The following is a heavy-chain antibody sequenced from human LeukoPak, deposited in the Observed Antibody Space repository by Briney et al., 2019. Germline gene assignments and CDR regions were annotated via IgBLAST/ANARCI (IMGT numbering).Heavy chain of an antibody. CDR1: GGSFSGYY. V-gene: IGHV4-34*01. Sequence: PSETLSLTCAVYGGSFSGYYWSWIRQPPGKGLEWVGEINHSGSTNHNPSLKSRVTISVDTCKNQFSLRLSSVTAADTAVYYCARGGSIAAAGTGYFFDYWGQGTLVTVSS. D-gene: IGHD6-13*01. J-gene: IGHJ4*02. CDR3: ARGGSIAAAGTGYFFDY. CDR2: INHSGST.